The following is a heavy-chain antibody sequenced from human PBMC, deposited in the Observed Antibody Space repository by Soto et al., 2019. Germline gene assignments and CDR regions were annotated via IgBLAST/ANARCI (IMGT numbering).Heavy chain of an antibody. Sequence: GRFMRLPYAASGFTRSDYAMGRVRQAPGKGLEYVSGISSNGVGTYYANSVQGRFTISRDNSKNTVYLQMGSLRPEDMAVYYCARRARPDFYYMDVWGKGTTVTVSS. V-gene: IGHV3-64*01. D-gene: IGHD6-6*01. CDR2: ISSNGVGT. J-gene: IGHJ6*03. CDR3: ARRARPDFYYMDV. CDR1: GFTRSDYA.